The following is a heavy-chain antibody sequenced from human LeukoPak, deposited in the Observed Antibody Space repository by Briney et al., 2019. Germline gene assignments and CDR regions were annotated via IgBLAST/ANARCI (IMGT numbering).Heavy chain of an antibody. Sequence: SSETLSLTCTVSGGSISSYYWSWIRQPPGKGLEWIGYIYHSGSTYYNPSLKSRVTISVDRSKNQFSLKLSSVTAADTAVYYCARGERGIAVAFDYWGQGTLVTVSS. CDR3: ARGERGIAVAFDY. D-gene: IGHD6-19*01. CDR2: IYHSGST. V-gene: IGHV4-59*12. CDR1: GGSISSYY. J-gene: IGHJ4*02.